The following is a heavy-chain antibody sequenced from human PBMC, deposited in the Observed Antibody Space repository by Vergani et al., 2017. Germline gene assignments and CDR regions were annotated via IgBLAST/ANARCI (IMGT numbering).Heavy chain of an antibody. D-gene: IGHD6-19*01. V-gene: IGHV3-23*01. J-gene: IGHJ5*01. CDR1: GFSFTTYA. Sequence: EVPLLESGGDLVQPGGSLRLSCAASGFSFTTYAMSWVRQAPGKGLEWVSTINPNVYYTRYGDSVKGRFTISRDNFKGTLYLQMNSLRAEDTAIYYCAKGGWNYWFDSWGQGTLVIVS. CDR2: INPNVYYT. CDR3: AKGGWNYWFDS.